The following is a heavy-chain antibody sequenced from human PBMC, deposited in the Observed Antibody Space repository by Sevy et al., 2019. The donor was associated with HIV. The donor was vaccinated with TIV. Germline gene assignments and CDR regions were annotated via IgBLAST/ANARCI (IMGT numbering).Heavy chain of an antibody. CDR2: ISDRSVTI. J-gene: IGHJ4*02. CDR3: ARVRDRYGSGGSCYYGYFFDY. Sequence: GGSLRLSCAASGFIFSNYYMTWVRQAPGKGLEWVSYISDRSVTISYADSVKGRFTISRDNAKNALYLQMSSLRGEDTAVYYCARVRDRYGSGGSCYYGYFFDYWGQGTLVTVSS. CDR1: GFIFSNYY. V-gene: IGHV3-48*01. D-gene: IGHD2-15*01.